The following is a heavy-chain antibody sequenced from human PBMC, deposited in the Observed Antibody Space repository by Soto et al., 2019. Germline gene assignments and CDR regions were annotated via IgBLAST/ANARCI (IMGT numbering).Heavy chain of an antibody. CDR3: ARRVCRGGSCYPLFDT. Sequence: NGSGCIHPSSWLRRVRQMPAQRQGWMGRIDPSDSYTNYSPSFHGHVTISADKSISTAYMQWSSLKAPDTAMYYCARRVCRGGSCYPLFDTWGKGTLVTVS. J-gene: IGHJ5*02. V-gene: IGHV5-10-1*01. CDR1: GCIHPSSW. CDR2: IDPSDSYT. D-gene: IGHD2-15*01.